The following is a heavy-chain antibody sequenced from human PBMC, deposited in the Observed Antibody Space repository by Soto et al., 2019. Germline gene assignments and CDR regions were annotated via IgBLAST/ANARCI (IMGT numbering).Heavy chain of an antibody. V-gene: IGHV3-7*01. J-gene: IGHJ4*02. Sequence: EVQLVESGGTLVQPGGSLRLSCAASGFSFSSYWMSWVRQAPGGGLEWGANIEQDGSETYYVDSVKGRFTVSRDNAKNSVYLQMNSLRVEDTAMYYCARERHYYDRSGYQGYWGQGSLVTVST. CDR1: GFSFSSYW. CDR2: IEQDGSET. CDR3: ARERHYYDRSGYQGY. D-gene: IGHD3-22*01.